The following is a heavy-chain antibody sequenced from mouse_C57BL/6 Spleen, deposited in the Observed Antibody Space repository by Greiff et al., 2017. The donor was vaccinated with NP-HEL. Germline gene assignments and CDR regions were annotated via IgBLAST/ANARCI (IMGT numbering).Heavy chain of an antibody. CDR2: LSSGSSTI. CDR3: ARRDYGSSWDWYFDV. D-gene: IGHD1-1*01. J-gene: IGHJ1*03. Sequence: EVNVVESGGGLVKPGGSLKLSCAASGFTFSDYGMHWVRQAPEKGLEWVAYLSSGSSTIYYVDTVKGRFTISRDNAKNTLFLQMTSLRSEDTAMYYCARRDYGSSWDWYFDVWGTGTTVTVSS. V-gene: IGHV5-17*01. CDR1: GFTFSDYG.